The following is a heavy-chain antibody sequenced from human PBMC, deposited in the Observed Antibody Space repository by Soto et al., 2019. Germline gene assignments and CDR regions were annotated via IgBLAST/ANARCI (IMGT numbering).Heavy chain of an antibody. D-gene: IGHD2-2*01. CDR2: INAGNGNT. CDR1: GYTFTSYA. V-gene: IGHV1-3*01. Sequence: ASVKVSCKASGYTFTSYAMHWVRQAPGQRLEWMGWINAGNGNTKYSQKFQGRVTITRDTSASTAYMELSSLRSEDTAVYYCAREGDIVVVPAAPYFDYWGQGTLVTVSS. J-gene: IGHJ4*02. CDR3: AREGDIVVVPAAPYFDY.